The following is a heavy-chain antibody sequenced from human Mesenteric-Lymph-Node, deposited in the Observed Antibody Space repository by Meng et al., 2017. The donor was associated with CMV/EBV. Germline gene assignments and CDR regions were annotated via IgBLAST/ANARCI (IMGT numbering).Heavy chain of an antibody. V-gene: IGHV1-2*02. D-gene: IGHD6-13*01. Sequence: ASVKVSCKASGYTFTGYYMHWVRQAPGQGLEWMGWINPNSGGTNYAQKFQGRVTMTRDTSISTAYMELSRLRSDDTAVYYCARGVQQLVRGNVNYFDPWGQGTLVTVSS. CDR3: ARGVQQLVRGNVNYFDP. CDR1: GYTFTGYY. J-gene: IGHJ5*02. CDR2: INPNSGGT.